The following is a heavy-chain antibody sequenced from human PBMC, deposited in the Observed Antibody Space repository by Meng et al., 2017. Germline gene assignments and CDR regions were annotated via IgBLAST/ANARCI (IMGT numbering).Heavy chain of an antibody. CDR3: TRQSQDLWFGELLASDAFDI. CDR2: IRSKANSYAT. V-gene: IGHV3-73*01. D-gene: IGHD3-10*01. J-gene: IGHJ3*02. CDR1: GFTFSGSA. Sequence: GESLKISCAASGFTFSGSAMHWVRQASGKGLEWVGRIRSKANSYATAYAASVKGRFTISRDDSKNTAYLQMNSLKTEDTAVYYCTRQSQDLWFGELLASDAFDIWGQAIMVTVSS.